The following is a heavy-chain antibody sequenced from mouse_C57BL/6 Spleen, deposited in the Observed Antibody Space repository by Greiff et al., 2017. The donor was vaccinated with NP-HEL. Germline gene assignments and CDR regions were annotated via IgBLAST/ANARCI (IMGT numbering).Heavy chain of an antibody. Sequence: EVKLMESEGGLVQPGSSMKLSCTASGFTFSDYYMAWVRQVPEKGLEWVANINYDGSSTYYLDSLKSRFIISRYNAKNILYLQMSSLKSEDTATYYCARKESDGYYGWFAYWGQGTLVTVSA. D-gene: IGHD2-3*01. J-gene: IGHJ3*01. CDR1: GFTFSDYY. CDR2: INYDGSST. CDR3: ARKESDGYYGWFAY. V-gene: IGHV5-16*01.